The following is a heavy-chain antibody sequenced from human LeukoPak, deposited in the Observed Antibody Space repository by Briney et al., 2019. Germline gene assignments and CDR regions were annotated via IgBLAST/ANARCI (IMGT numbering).Heavy chain of an antibody. Sequence: SETLSLTCTVSGGSIISSDYHWGWVRQPPGKGLEWIGTISYSGNTDYNPSLRSRVTISVDTSNNQFSLRLGSVTTADTAVYHCARHCCSGPAKRVFDIWGQGTMVTVSS. CDR1: GGSIISSDYH. D-gene: IGHD2-15*01. J-gene: IGHJ3*02. CDR3: ARHCCSGPAKRVFDI. V-gene: IGHV4-39*01. CDR2: ISYSGNT.